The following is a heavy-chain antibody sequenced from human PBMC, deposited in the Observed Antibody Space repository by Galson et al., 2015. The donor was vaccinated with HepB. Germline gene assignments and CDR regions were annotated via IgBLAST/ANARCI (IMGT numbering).Heavy chain of an antibody. J-gene: IGHJ5*02. V-gene: IGHV4-4*08. CDR3: ARTRVLPRVPEAGLGPWFAP. Sequence: LSLTCTVSGDSITSYFWNWLRQPPGKRPKWIGYTYSRGTATSNPFLQSRVTISIDTSKNPFALRLKSVTDADSALYYCARTRVLPRVPEAGLGPWFAPWGQATPVTVSS. CDR1: GDSITSYF. D-gene: IGHD6-19*01. CDR2: TYSRGTA.